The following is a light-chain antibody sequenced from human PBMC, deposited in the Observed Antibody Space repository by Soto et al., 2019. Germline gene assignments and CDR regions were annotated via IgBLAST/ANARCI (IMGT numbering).Light chain of an antibody. V-gene: IGLV1-44*01. CDR3: AAWDDSLNGVV. J-gene: IGLJ2*01. Sequence: QSVLTQPPSASGTPGQRVTISCSGSSSNIGSNSVNWYQQHPGTAPKLLMYSSNQRPSGVPDRFSGSKSGTSAALAISGLQSEDEADYYCAAWDDSLNGVVFGGGTKLTVL. CDR2: SSN. CDR1: SSNIGSNS.